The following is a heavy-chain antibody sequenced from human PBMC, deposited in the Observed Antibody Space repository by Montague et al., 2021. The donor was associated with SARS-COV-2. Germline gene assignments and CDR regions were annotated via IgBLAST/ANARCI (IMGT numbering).Heavy chain of an antibody. V-gene: IGHV4-39*07. CDR2: IYYSGST. J-gene: IGHJ6*02. CDR1: GGSISSSSYY. Sequence: SETLSLTCTVSGGSISSSSYYWGWIRQPPGMLLEWIGSIYYSGSTYYTPSLRRRVTISVDTSKNQFSLQLSAVTAADTAVYYSASAGSLRFEILIDPRHYHCGIDVWGQGTTVTVSS. D-gene: IGHD3-9*01. CDR3: ASAGSLRFEILIDPRHYHCGIDV.